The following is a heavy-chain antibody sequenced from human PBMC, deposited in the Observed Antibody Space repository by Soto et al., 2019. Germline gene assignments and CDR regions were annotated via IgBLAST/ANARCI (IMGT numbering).Heavy chain of an antibody. CDR1: GGSISSYY. D-gene: IGHD4-17*01. Sequence: TSETLSLTCTVSGGSISSYYWSWIRQPPGKGLEWIGHIHNSGSPYNNPSLKSRVTISADTSKNQFSLKLTSVTAADTAVYYCARGSTTEKVDSWGQGTLVTVSS. V-gene: IGHV4-4*09. CDR3: ARGSTTEKVDS. J-gene: IGHJ4*02. CDR2: IHNSGSP.